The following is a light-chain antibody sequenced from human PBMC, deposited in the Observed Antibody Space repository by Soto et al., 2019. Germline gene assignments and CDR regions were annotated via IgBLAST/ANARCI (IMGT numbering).Light chain of an antibody. J-gene: IGKJ2*01. CDR1: RTVFNF. CDR3: QQRAIWPYT. CDR2: DAS. V-gene: IGKV3-11*01. Sequence: EIALTQSPATLSLSPGERATLSCRANRTVFNFLIWYQQKPCQAPRLLISDASNRATDIPARFSGTGSGTDFRLTISSLEPEDFALYFCQQRAIWPYTFGPGTKLEIK.